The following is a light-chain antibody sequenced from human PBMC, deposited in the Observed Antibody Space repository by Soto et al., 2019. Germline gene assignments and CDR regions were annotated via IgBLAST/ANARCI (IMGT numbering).Light chain of an antibody. Sequence: QSAPIQPASVSGSPGQSITISCTGTSSDVGIFNLVSWYQQYPGKAPKLILYEVNKWPSGISHRFSGSKSGNTASLTISGLQAEDEADYYCCSYAGSRTWVFGGGTKVTVL. CDR1: SSDVGIFNL. CDR3: CSYAGSRTWV. CDR2: EVN. V-gene: IGLV2-23*02. J-gene: IGLJ3*02.